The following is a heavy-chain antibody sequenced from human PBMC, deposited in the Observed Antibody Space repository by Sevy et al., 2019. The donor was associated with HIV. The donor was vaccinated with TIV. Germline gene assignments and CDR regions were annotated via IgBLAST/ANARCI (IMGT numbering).Heavy chain of an antibody. J-gene: IGHJ5*02. CDR1: GYTLTELS. CDR2: FDPEDRET. Sequence: VSVKVSCKVSGYTLTELSMHWVRQAPVKGLEWMGGFDPEDRETVYAQKFQGRVTVSEDISTDTSYMELSSLRSEDTAGYFCATKSRYFSGSTFYSAEGLFDPWGQGTLVSVSS. CDR3: ATKSRYFSGSTFYSAEGLFDP. D-gene: IGHD2-15*01. V-gene: IGHV1-24*01.